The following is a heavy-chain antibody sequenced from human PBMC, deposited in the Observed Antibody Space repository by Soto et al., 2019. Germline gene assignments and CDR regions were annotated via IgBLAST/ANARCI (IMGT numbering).Heavy chain of an antibody. V-gene: IGHV1-18*01. CDR1: GYTLTSYG. Sequence: QVQLVQSGAEVKKPGASVKVSCKASGYTLTSYGISWVRQAPGQGLEWMGWISTYNGDTNYAQNLQGRVTMTTDTSTSTAFMELRSLRFDDTAVYYCAILLNAFDIWGQGTMVTVSS. J-gene: IGHJ3*02. CDR2: ISTYNGDT. CDR3: AILLNAFDI.